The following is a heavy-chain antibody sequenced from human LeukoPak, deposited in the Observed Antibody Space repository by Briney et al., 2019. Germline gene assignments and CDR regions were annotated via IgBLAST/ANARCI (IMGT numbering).Heavy chain of an antibody. CDR3: AKDLALYCSSTSCSGSWFDP. CDR2: ISYDGSNK. V-gene: IGHV3-30*18. Sequence: GGSLRLSCAASGFMFSSYGLHWVRQAPGKGLEWVAVISYDGSNKYYADSVKGRFTISRDNSKNTLYLQMNSLRAEDTAVYYCAKDLALYCSSTSCSGSWFDPWGQGTLVTVSS. D-gene: IGHD2-2*01. CDR1: GFMFSSYG. J-gene: IGHJ5*02.